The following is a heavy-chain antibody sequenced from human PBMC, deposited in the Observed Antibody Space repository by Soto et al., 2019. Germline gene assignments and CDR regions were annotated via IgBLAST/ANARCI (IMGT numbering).Heavy chain of an antibody. CDR1: GFSVSGNY. CDR3: ARSMMVRGVHFDI. Sequence: EVQLVESGGGLIQPGGSLRLSCEVSGFSVSGNYMSWVRQAPGKGLDWVSVIYSGGSRYYADSVRGRFTISRDESQNTLYLQMNNLRAEDTAVYYCARSMMVRGVHFDIWGRGSLVSVSS. D-gene: IGHD3-10*01. V-gene: IGHV3-53*01. CDR2: IYSGGSR. J-gene: IGHJ4*02.